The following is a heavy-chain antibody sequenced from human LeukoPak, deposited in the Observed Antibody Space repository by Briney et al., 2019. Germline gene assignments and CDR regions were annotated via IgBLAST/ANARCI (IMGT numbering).Heavy chain of an antibody. CDR1: GFTFSSYA. J-gene: IGHJ4*02. CDR3: AKDVRGYCSSTSCPKDS. CDR2: ISGSGGST. Sequence: PGGSLRLSCAASGFTFSSYAMSWVRQAPGKGLEWVSAISGSGGSTYYADSVKGRFTISRDNSKNTLFLQMNSLRAEDTAVYYCAKDVRGYCSSTSCPKDSWGQGALVTGSP. V-gene: IGHV3-23*01. D-gene: IGHD2-2*01.